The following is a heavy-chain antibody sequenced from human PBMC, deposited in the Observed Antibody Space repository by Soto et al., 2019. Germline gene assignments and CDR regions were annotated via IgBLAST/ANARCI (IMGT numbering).Heavy chain of an antibody. CDR1: GGSISSYY. D-gene: IGHD6-13*01. Sequence: SETLSLTCTVSGGSISSYYWSWIRQPPGKGLEWIGYIYYSGSTNYNPSLKSRVTISVDTSKNQFSLKLSSVTAADTAVYYCARWFLYSSSWSSRYFDLWGRGTLVTVSS. CDR3: ARWFLYSSSWSSRYFDL. CDR2: IYYSGST. V-gene: IGHV4-59*01. J-gene: IGHJ2*01.